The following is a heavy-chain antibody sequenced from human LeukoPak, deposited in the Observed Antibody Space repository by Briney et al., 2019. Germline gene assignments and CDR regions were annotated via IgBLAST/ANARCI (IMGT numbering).Heavy chain of an antibody. V-gene: IGHV3-74*01. D-gene: IGHD3-22*01. CDR3: ARFHRPQYYYDSSGYQNNDAFDI. CDR1: GFTLSSYW. Sequence: GGSVRLSCSASGFTLSSYWMHWVGPAPGRGLVWVSRINSDGSSTSYADSVKGRFTISRDNAKNTLYLQMNSLRAEDTAVYYCARFHRPQYYYDSSGYQNNDAFDIWGQGTMVTVSS. CDR2: INSDGSST. J-gene: IGHJ3*02.